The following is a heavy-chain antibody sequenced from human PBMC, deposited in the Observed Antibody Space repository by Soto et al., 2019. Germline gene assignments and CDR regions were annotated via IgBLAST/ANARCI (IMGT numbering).Heavy chain of an antibody. CDR2: IFQSGST. CDR1: GGTIRSPDW. D-gene: IGHD6-19*01. J-gene: IGHJ5*02. CDR3: ARGRGRYSSGWSWFDP. V-gene: IGHV4-4*02. Sequence: SETLSLTCGVSGGTIRSPDWWTWVRQPPGKGLEWIGEIFQSGSTNYTPSLESRVTISVDKSKNQFSLTLTSVTAADTAVYFCARGRGRYSSGWSWFDPRGQGILVTVSS.